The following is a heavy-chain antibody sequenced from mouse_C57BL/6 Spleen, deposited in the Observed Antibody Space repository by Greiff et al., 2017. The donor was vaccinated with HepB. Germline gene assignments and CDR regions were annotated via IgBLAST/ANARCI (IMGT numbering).Heavy chain of an antibody. V-gene: IGHV1-64*01. J-gene: IGHJ1*03. Sequence: VQLQQPGAELVKPGASVKLSCKASGYTFTSYWMHWVKQRPGQGLEWIGMIHPYSGSPNYNEKFKGKATLTVDKSSSAAYMQLSSQTSEDSAVYYCARSGWYFDVWGTGTTVTVSS. CDR1: GYTFTSYW. CDR3: ARSGWYFDV. D-gene: IGHD1-3*01. CDR2: IHPYSGSP.